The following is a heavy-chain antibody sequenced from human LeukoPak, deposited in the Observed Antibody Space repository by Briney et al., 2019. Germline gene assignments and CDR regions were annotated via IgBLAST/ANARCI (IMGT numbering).Heavy chain of an antibody. Sequence: ASVKVSCKASGYTFTGYYMHWVRQAPGQGLEWMGRINPNSGGTNYAQKFQGRVAMTRDTSISTAYMELSRLRSDDTAVYYCARPITFGGVIVGYYFDYWGQGTLVTVSS. J-gene: IGHJ4*02. D-gene: IGHD3-16*02. CDR1: GYTFTGYY. CDR3: ARPITFGGVIVGYYFDY. CDR2: INPNSGGT. V-gene: IGHV1-2*06.